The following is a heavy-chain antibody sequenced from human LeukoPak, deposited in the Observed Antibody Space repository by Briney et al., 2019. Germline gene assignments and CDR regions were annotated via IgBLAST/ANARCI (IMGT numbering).Heavy chain of an antibody. CDR3: AREATLEYSSSLDY. J-gene: IGHJ4*02. Sequence: SVKVSCKASGGTFSSYAISWVRQAPGQGLEWMGGIIPIFGTANYAQKFQGRVTITADESTSTAYMELSSLRSEDTAVYYCAREATLEYSSSLDYWGQGTLVTVSS. V-gene: IGHV1-69*13. D-gene: IGHD6-6*01. CDR1: GGTFSSYA. CDR2: IIPIFGTA.